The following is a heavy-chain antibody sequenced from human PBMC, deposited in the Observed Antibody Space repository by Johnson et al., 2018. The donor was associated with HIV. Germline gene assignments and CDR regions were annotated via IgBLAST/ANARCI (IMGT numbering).Heavy chain of an antibody. J-gene: IGHJ3*02. Sequence: VQLVESGGGLVKPGGSLRLSCAASGFTFSNAWMSWVRQAPGKGLEWVGRIKSKTDGGTTDYAAPVKGRFTISRDNSKNTLYLHMNTLRAEDTAVYYCAKRLCGGDCYLDAFDIWGQGTMVTVSS. D-gene: IGHD2-21*01. CDR2: IKSKTDGGTT. V-gene: IGHV3-15*01. CDR1: GFTFSNAW. CDR3: AKRLCGGDCYLDAFDI.